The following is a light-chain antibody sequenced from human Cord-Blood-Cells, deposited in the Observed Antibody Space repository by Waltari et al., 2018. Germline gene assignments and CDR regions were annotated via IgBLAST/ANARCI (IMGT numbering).Light chain of an antibody. Sequence: DIQMTQSPSSLSASVGHRVTITCQASQDISNYLNWYQQKPGKPPKLLIYDASNLETGVPSRFSGSGSGTDFTFTISSLQPEDIATYYCQQYDNLPYSFGQGTKLEIK. CDR3: QQYDNLPYS. J-gene: IGKJ2*03. CDR2: DAS. CDR1: QDISNY. V-gene: IGKV1-33*01.